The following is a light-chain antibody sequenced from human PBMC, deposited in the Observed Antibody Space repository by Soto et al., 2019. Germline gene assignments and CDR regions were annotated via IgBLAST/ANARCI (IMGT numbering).Light chain of an antibody. CDR2: GAS. Sequence: EIVMTQSPATLSLSPGERATLSCRASQSVGSNLAWYQQKPGQAPRLLISGASTSATGIPARFSGSGSGTEFTLTISSLQSEDFAVYYCQQYNNWPPLTFGGGTKMEIK. CDR3: QQYNNWPPLT. V-gene: IGKV3-15*01. CDR1: QSVGSN. J-gene: IGKJ4*01.